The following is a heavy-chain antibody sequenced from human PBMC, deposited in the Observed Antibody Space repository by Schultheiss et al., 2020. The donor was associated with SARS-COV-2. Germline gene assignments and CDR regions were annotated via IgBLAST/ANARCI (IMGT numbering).Heavy chain of an antibody. CDR1: GFSFSTYA. CDR2: VSYGGTNK. Sequence: GGSLRLSCAASGFSFSTYAMHWVRQAPGKGLEWVAVVSYGGTNKYYADSVKGRFTISRDNSNNTLYLQMNSLRPEDTAVYYCARDRRFDYWGQGTLVTVSS. J-gene: IGHJ4*02. CDR3: ARDRRFDY. V-gene: IGHV3-30*01.